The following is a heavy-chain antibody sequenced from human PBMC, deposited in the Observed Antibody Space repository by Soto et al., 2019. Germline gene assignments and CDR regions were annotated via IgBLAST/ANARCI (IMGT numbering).Heavy chain of an antibody. CDR2: INHSGRT. CDR1: GGSFSGYC. D-gene: IGHD3-3*01. CDR3: ARGRKYYDFWSGYSHPRYYFNY. Sequence: LSLTCAVYGGSFSGYCWSWIRQPPGKGLEWIGEINHSGRTNYNPSLKSRVTISVDTSKSQFSLKLSSVAAADTAVYYCARGRKYYDFWSGYSHPRYYFNYWGQGTLVTVSS. V-gene: IGHV4-34*01. J-gene: IGHJ4*02.